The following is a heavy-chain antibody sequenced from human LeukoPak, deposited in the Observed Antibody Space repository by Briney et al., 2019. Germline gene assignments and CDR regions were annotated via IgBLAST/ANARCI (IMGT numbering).Heavy chain of an antibody. CDR3: TKLASVITDY. J-gene: IGHJ4*02. D-gene: IGHD3-10*01. V-gene: IGHV3-30*02. CDR2: IRYDGGNE. CDR1: GFTFNIYD. Sequence: GGSLRLSCAVSGFTFNIYDMYWVRQAPGKGLEWVAFIRYDGGNEYYADSVKGRFTISRDNSKNTLYLQMNSLRPEYTAVYYCTKLASVITDYWGQGTLVTVSS.